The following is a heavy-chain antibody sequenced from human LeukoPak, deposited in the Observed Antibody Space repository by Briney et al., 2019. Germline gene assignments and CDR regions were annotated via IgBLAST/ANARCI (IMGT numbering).Heavy chain of an antibody. V-gene: IGHV4-59*01. Sequence: SETLSLTCTVSGGSISSYYWSWIRQPPGKGPEWIGYIYYSGSTNYNPSLKSRVTISVDTSKNQFSLKLSSVTAADTAVYYCARGVVGYYGGNSFDYWGQGTLVTVSS. CDR1: GGSISSYY. CDR3: ARGVVGYYGGNSFDY. J-gene: IGHJ4*02. CDR2: IYYSGST. D-gene: IGHD4-23*01.